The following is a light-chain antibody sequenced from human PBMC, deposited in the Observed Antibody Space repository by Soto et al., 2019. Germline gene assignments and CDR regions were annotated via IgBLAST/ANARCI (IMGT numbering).Light chain of an antibody. J-gene: IGKJ1*01. CDR3: LKYDSAPRT. Sequence: DIQMTQSPSSLSAYVGDRVTITCRASQGISNYLAWYQQKPGKVPKLLIYGASSLQSGVPSRFSGSGSGTGFTLTINSLQPEDVATYYCLKYDSAPRTFGQGTRVEIK. CDR2: GAS. V-gene: IGKV1-27*01. CDR1: QGISNY.